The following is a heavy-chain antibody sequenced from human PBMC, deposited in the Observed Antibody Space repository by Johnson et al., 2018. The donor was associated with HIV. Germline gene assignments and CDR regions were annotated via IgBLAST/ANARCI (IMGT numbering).Heavy chain of an antibody. V-gene: IGHV3-66*01. J-gene: IGHJ3*02. CDR2: IYSVAST. Sequence: VQLVESGGGLVQPGGSLRLSCAASGFTVSSNYMNWVRQAPGKGLEWVSVIYSVASTYYADSVKGRFTVSRDNSKNTLYLQISSLRAEDTAIYFGAKYLGAYSGTYNDDAFDIWGQGTMVTVSS. CDR1: GFTVSSNY. CDR3: AKYLGAYSGTYNDDAFDI. D-gene: IGHD1-26*01.